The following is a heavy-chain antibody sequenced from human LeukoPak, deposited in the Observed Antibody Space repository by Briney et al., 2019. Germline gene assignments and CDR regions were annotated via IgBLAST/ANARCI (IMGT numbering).Heavy chain of an antibody. CDR2: INHSGST. V-gene: IGHV4-34*01. CDR1: GGSFSGYY. Sequence: SQTLSLTCAVYGGSFSGYYWSWIRQPPGKGLKWIGEINHSGSTNYNPSLKSRVTISVDTSKNQFSLKLSSVTAADTAVYYRARAEPYYDFWSGYYSDAFDIWGQGTMVTVSS. CDR3: ARAEPYYDFWSGYYSDAFDI. J-gene: IGHJ3*02. D-gene: IGHD3-3*01.